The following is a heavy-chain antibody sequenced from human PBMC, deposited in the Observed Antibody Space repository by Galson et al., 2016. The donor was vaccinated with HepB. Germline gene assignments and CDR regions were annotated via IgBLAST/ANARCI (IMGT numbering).Heavy chain of an antibody. V-gene: IGHV4-38-2*02. CDR2: IYYIGST. CDR3: ARGDNCNQTPFDY. Sequence: SETLSLTCTVSGYSISSGYFWGWIRQPPGKGLAWIGSIYYIGSTYYNPSLKSRFTISVDTSKNQFSLKMSSVTAADTAVYYCARGDNCNQTPFDYWGQGTLVTVSS. D-gene: IGHD1-20*01. J-gene: IGHJ4*02. CDR1: GYSISSGYF.